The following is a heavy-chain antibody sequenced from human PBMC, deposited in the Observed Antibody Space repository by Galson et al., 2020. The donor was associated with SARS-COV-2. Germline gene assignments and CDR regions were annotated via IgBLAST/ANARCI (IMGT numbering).Heavy chain of an antibody. CDR1: GVSISTTNY. D-gene: IGHD2-21*01. CDR2: VYPSGST. CDR3: ARQGVTMIFLITVPGWFFDL. Sequence: SETLSLTCAVSGVSISTTNYWSWIRQAPGTALEWTGSVYPSGSTYYNPSLKSRVTLSLDTSKNQFSLRLTSVTAADTALYYCARQGVTMIFLITVPGWFFDLWGRGTLVTVSS. J-gene: IGHJ2*01. V-gene: IGHV4-38-2*01.